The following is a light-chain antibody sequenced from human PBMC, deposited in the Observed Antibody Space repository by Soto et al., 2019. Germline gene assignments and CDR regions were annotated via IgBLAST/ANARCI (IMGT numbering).Light chain of an antibody. CDR2: EVN. J-gene: IGLJ1*01. Sequence: QSALTQPASVSGSPGQSITISCTGTSSDVGGYNYVSWYQQHPGKAPKLMIYEVNNRPSGVSNRFSGSKSGNTASLTISGLQAQDEADYYCSSFTSSTTFVFGTGTKLPVL. CDR3: SSFTSSTTFV. V-gene: IGLV2-14*01. CDR1: SSDVGGYNY.